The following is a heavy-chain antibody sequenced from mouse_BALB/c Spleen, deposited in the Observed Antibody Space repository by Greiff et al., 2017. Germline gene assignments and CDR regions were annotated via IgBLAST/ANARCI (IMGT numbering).Heavy chain of an antibody. D-gene: IGHD2-4*01. Sequence: VMLVESGPGLVQPSQSLSITCTVSGFSLTSYGVHWVRQSPGKGLEWLGVIWSGGSTDYNAAFISRLSISKDSSKSQVFFKMNSLQADDTAIYYCARNRDYDGRSLDYWGQGTSVTVSS. CDR3: ARNRDYDGRSLDY. V-gene: IGHV2-4-1*01. CDR1: GFSLTSYG. J-gene: IGHJ4*01. CDR2: IWSGGST.